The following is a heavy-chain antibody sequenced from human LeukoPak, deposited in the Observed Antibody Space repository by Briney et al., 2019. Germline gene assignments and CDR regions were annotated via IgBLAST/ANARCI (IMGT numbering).Heavy chain of an antibody. V-gene: IGHV3-20*01. D-gene: IGHD2-2*01. CDR3: ARGLADCSSSSCLPYGVDV. CDR1: GFTFDDYA. J-gene: IGHJ6*02. CDR2: INWSGTSA. Sequence: GGSLRLSCAASGFTFDDYAMIWVRQRPGRGLERVSSINWSGTSADYADSVKARFTISRDNAKNSLYLQMNSLRGEDTAFYHCARGLADCSSSSCLPYGVDVWGQGTTVTVSS.